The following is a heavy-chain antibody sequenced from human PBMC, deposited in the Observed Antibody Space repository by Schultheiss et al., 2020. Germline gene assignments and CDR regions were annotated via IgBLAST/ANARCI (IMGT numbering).Heavy chain of an antibody. CDR3: AREGSSGYYVVSPYFDL. D-gene: IGHD3-22*01. V-gene: IGHV3-30-3*01. CDR2: ISYDGSNK. Sequence: SLRLSCAASGFTFSSYAMHWVRQAPGKGLEWVAVISYDGSNKYYADSVKGRFTISRDNSKNTLYLQMNSLRAEDTAVYYCAREGSSGYYVVSPYFDLWGRGTLVTVSS. J-gene: IGHJ2*01. CDR1: GFTFSSYA.